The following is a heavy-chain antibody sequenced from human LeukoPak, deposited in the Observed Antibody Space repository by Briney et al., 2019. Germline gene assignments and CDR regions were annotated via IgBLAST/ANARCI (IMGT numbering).Heavy chain of an antibody. J-gene: IGHJ4*02. CDR1: GFTVSSNY. V-gene: IGHV3-53*01. Sequence: GGSLRLSCAASGFTVSSNYMSWVRQAPGKGLEWVSVIYSGGSTYYADSVKGRFTISRDNSKNTLYLQMDSLRAEDTAVYYCARRDSSSSFDYWGQGTLVTVSS. D-gene: IGHD6-6*01. CDR2: IYSGGST. CDR3: ARRDSSSSFDY.